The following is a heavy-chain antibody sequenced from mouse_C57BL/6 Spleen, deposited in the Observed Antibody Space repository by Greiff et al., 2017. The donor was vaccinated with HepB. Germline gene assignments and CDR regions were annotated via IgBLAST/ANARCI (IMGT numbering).Heavy chain of an antibody. Sequence: QVQLQQSGPELVKPGASVKISCKASGYAFSSSWMNWVKQRHGKGLEWIGRIYPGDGDTNYNGKFKGKATLTADKSSSTADMQLSSLTSEDSEVYFSAREDYDYDGDYWGQGTTLTVSS. J-gene: IGHJ2*01. V-gene: IGHV1-82*01. D-gene: IGHD2-4*01. CDR2: IYPGDGDT. CDR3: AREDYDYDGDY. CDR1: GYAFSSSW.